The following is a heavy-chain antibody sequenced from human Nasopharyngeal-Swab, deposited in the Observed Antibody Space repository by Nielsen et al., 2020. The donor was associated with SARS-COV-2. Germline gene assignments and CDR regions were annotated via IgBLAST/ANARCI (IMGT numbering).Heavy chain of an antibody. J-gene: IGHJ3*02. CDR1: GGSFSGYY. D-gene: IGHD2-15*01. Sequence: SQTLSLTCAVYGGSFSGYYWSWIRPPPGKGLEWIGEINHSGSTNYNPSLKSRVTISVDTSKNQFSLKLSSVTAADTAVYYCARVLTRNLVVALVLDAFDIWGQGTMVTVSS. CDR2: INHSGST. CDR3: ARVLTRNLVVALVLDAFDI. V-gene: IGHV4-34*01.